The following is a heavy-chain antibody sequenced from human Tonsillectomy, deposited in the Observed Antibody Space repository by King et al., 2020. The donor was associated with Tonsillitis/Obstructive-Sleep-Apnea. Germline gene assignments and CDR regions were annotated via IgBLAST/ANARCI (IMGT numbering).Heavy chain of an antibody. CDR3: AKDRGFTYGPSDAFDI. D-gene: IGHD5-18*01. CDR2: IWFDGSNK. J-gene: IGHJ3*02. CDR1: GFTFSTSG. V-gene: IGHV3-33*06. Sequence: VQLVESGGGVVQPGRSLRLSCAASGFTFSTSGMHWVRQAPGKGLEWVAVIWFDGSNKYYTDSVKGRFTISRDNSKNTLYLQMKSLRAEDTAVYYCAKDRGFTYGPSDAFDIWGQGTMVTVSS.